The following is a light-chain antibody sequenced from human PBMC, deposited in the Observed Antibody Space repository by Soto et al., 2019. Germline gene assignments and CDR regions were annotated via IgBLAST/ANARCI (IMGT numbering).Light chain of an antibody. CDR3: QQCNTPFT. CDR1: QNIGSR. CDR2: DAS. J-gene: IGKJ3*01. V-gene: IGKV1-5*01. Sequence: IQMTQSPSTLSASVGDRVAITCRASQNIGSRLAWYQQKPDEAPKLLIYDASSLESGVPLRFGGSGSGTDFTLIISSLQPDDFATYYCQQCNTPFTFGAGTRWISN.